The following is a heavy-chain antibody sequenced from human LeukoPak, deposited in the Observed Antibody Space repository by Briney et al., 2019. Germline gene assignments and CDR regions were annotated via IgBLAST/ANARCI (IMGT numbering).Heavy chain of an antibody. D-gene: IGHD3-3*01. J-gene: IGHJ4*02. V-gene: IGHV3-23*01. CDR2: ISGSGDST. Sequence: PGGSLRLSCAASGFTFSSYGMHWVRQAPGKGLEWVSGISGSGDSTHYADSVKGRFTISRDNSKNTLYLQMNSLRAEDTAVYYCAKAPYYDFWSGYHVEYWGQGTLVTVSS. CDR1: GFTFSSYG. CDR3: AKAPYYDFWSGYHVEY.